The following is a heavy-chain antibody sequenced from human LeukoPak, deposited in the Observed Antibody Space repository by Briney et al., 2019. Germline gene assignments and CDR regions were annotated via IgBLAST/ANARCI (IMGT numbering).Heavy chain of an antibody. D-gene: IGHD4-17*01. CDR3: ARGVRKDFDY. CDR2: MNPNSGNT. V-gene: IGHV1-8*01. J-gene: IGHJ4*02. Sequence: WMGWMNPNSGNTGYAQKFQGRVTMTRNTSISTAYMELSSLRSEDTAVYYCARGVRKDFDYWGQGTLVTVSS.